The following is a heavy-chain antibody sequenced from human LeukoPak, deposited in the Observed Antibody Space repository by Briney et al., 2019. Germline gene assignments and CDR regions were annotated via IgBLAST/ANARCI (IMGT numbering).Heavy chain of an antibody. Sequence: PGRSLRLSCAASGFTFSSYGMHWVRQAPGKGLEWVAVISYDGSNKYYADSVKGRFTISRDNSKNTLYLQMNSLRAEDTAVYYCAKGDRNFGGSGSYYLYYFDYWGQGTLVTVSS. CDR2: ISYDGSNK. CDR3: AKGDRNFGGSGSYYLYYFDY. V-gene: IGHV3-30*18. D-gene: IGHD3-10*01. J-gene: IGHJ4*02. CDR1: GFTFSSYG.